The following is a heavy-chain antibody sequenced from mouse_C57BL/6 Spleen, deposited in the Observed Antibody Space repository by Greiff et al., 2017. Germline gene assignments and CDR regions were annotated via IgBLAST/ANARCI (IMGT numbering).Heavy chain of an antibody. Sequence: QVQLQQPGTELVKPGASVKLSCKASGYTFTSYWMHWVKQRLGQGLEWIGSINPSNGGTNYNQKFKSKATLTVDPSSSTAYMQLSSLTSEDAAVYSCSRGGPLTGTGDYGGQGTTLTVSS. J-gene: IGHJ2*01. CDR1: GYTFTSYW. D-gene: IGHD4-1*01. CDR2: INPSNGGT. V-gene: IGHV1-53*01. CDR3: SRGGPLTGTGDY.